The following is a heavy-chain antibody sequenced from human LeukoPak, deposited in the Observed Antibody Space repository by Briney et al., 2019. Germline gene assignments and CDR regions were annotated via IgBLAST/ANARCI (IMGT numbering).Heavy chain of an antibody. V-gene: IGHV4-34*01. CDR2: INHSGST. CDR3: ARAGSTMIDY. J-gene: IGHJ4*02. Sequence: SETLSLTCAVYGGSFGGYYWSWIRQPPGKGLEWIGEINHSGSTNYNPSLKSRVTISVDTSKNQFSLKLSSVTAADTAVYYCARAGSTMIDYWGQGTLVTVSS. CDR1: GGSFGGYY.